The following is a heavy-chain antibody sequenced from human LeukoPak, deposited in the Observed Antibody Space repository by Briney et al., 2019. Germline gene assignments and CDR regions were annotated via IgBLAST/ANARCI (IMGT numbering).Heavy chain of an antibody. V-gene: IGHV4-34*01. CDR2: INHSGIT. D-gene: IGHD1-20*01. CDR1: GGSFTGYY. Sequence: SETLSLTCAVYGGSFTGYYWTWIRQPPGKGLEWIAEINHSGITNYNPSLKSRVTISVDTSKNQFSLKLNSVTAADTAVYYCARGHLTGRGYFDYWGQGTLVTVSS. J-gene: IGHJ4*02. CDR3: ARGHLTGRGYFDY.